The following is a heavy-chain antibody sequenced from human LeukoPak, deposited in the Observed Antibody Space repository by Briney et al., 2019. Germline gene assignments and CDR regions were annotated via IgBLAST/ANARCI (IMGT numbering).Heavy chain of an antibody. Sequence: ASVKVSCKVSGYTFIEYYIHWVRQAPGQGLEWMGLINPHTGAANYSQKFQGRVTMTKDTSISAGYMHPTRLTCDETAVCYCLRGKSGYYPWGQGTPVTVSS. CDR3: LRGKSGYYP. V-gene: IGHV1-2*02. D-gene: IGHD3-3*01. CDR2: INPHTGAA. CDR1: GYTFIEYY. J-gene: IGHJ4*02.